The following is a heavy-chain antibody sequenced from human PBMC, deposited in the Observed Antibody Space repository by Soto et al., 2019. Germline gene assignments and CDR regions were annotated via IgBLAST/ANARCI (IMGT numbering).Heavy chain of an antibody. J-gene: IGHJ6*02. CDR2: IYYSGST. D-gene: IGHD2-2*01. CDR1: GGCRSRSSYY. Sequence: PSERLAAASAVSGGCRSRSSYYWGWNHQPPGKGLEWIGSIYYSGSTYYNPSLKSRVTISVDTSKNQFSLKLSSVTAADTAVYYCARRVVPAALWYYYYYGMDVWGQGTTVTGSS. V-gene: IGHV4-39*01. CDR3: ARRVVPAALWYYYYYGMDV.